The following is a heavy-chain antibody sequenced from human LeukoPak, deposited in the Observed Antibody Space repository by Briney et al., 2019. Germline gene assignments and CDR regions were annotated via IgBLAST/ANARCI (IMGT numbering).Heavy chain of an antibody. CDR3: ARDRLEDYYDSSGYLDAFDI. D-gene: IGHD3-22*01. J-gene: IGHJ3*02. CDR1: GFTFSSYS. V-gene: IGHV3-21*01. CDR2: ISSSSSYI. Sequence: GGSLRLSCAASGFTFSSYSMNWVRQAPGKGLEWVSSISSSSSYIYYAASVKGRFTISRDNAKNSLYLQMNSLRAEDTAVYCCARDRLEDYYDSSGYLDAFDIWGQGTMVTVSS.